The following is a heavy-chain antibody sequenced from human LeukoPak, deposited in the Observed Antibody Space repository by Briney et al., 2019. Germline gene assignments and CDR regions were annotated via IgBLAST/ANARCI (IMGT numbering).Heavy chain of an antibody. D-gene: IGHD3-16*01. J-gene: IGHJ4*02. CDR2: IYYSGST. V-gene: IGHV4-61*10. CDR1: GGSISSGSYY. CDR3: AREGPIGDYFDY. Sequence: PSQTLSLTCTVSGGSISSGSYYWSWIRQPAGKGLEWIGYIYYSGSTNYNPSLKSRVTISVDTSKNQFSLKLSSVTAADTAVYYCAREGPIGDYFDYWGQGTLVTVSS.